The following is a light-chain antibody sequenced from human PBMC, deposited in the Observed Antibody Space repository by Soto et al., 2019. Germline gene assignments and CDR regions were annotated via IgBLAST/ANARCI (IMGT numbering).Light chain of an antibody. CDR1: SSNIGKNY. V-gene: IGLV1-51*01. CDR3: GTWDSSLSVWL. CDR2: GEN. Sequence: QSVLTQPPSVSAAPGQKVTISCSGGSSNIGKNYVSWYQQLPGTAPKLLIYGENRRPSGIPDRFSGSKSGTSATLGITGLQTGDEADYYCGTWDSSLSVWLFGGGTKLTVL. J-gene: IGLJ3*02.